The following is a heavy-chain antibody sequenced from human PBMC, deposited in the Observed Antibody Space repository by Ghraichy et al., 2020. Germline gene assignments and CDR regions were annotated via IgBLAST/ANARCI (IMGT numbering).Heavy chain of an antibody. CDR2: IYFTGST. D-gene: IGHD1-1*01. CDR3: ARENPTSYNRCPNTDSFDF. Sequence: SETLSLTCTVSGGSINIHNNYWVWLRQPPGKGLQWIGNIYFTGSTYQNPSLRSRVSLSLDTPKNQFSLNLKTLTAADTAVYYCARENPTSYNRCPNTDSFDFWGPGTMVAVSS. V-gene: IGHV4-39*07. CDR1: GGSINIHNNY. J-gene: IGHJ3*01.